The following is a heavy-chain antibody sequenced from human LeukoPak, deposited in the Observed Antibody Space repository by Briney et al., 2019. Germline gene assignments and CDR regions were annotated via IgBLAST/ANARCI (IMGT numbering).Heavy chain of an antibody. Sequence: GASVKVTCPSSGYTFTSYYMHRVRQAPGQGLEWMGIINPSDGSTSYAQNFQGRVTMTRDTSTSTVYMELSSLRSEDTAVYYCARAKGGYSYGSDYWGQGTLVTVSS. V-gene: IGHV1-46*01. CDR3: ARAKGGYSYGSDY. D-gene: IGHD5-18*01. J-gene: IGHJ4*02. CDR1: GYTFTSYY. CDR2: INPSDGST.